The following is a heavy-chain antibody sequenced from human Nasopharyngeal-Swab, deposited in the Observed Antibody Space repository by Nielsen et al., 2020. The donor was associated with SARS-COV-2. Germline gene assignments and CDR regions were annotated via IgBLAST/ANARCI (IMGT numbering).Heavy chain of an antibody. Sequence: VRQAPGKGLEWVSVIYSGGSSTYYADSVKGRFTISRDNSKNTLYLQMNSLRAEDTAVYYCAKDYYDSSGYRAFYGMDVWGQGTTVTVS. J-gene: IGHJ6*02. D-gene: IGHD3-22*01. CDR2: IYSGGSST. V-gene: IGHV3-23*03. CDR3: AKDYYDSSGYRAFYGMDV.